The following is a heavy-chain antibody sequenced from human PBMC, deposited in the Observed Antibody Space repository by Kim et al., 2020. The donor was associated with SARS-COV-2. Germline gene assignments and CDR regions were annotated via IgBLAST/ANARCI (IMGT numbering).Heavy chain of an antibody. J-gene: IGHJ3*01. D-gene: IGHD3-3*01. CDR2: IYSGGAT. V-gene: IGHV3-53*01. Sequence: GGSLRLSCAASGFSVSSHYMSWVRQAPGQGLEWLSVIYSGGATYYAHYVKGRFTISRDNSRNSLYLQMNNLGGEDTAVYYFARDRVNNDCWSGYETVGVFDSWGQGTMVTVSS. CDR1: GFSVSSHY. CDR3: ARDRVNNDCWSGYETVGVFDS.